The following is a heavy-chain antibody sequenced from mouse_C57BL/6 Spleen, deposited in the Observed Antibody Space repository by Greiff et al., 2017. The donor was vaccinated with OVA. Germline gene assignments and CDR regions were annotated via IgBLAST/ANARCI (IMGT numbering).Heavy chain of an antibody. Sequence: VQLQQSGPGLVQPSQSLSITCTVSGFSLTSYAISWVRQPPGKGLEWLGVIWTGGGTNYNSALKSRLSISKDNSKSQVFLKMNSLQTDDTARYYCARRGIYDGYYAMDYWGQGTSVTVSS. V-gene: IGHV2-9-1*01. D-gene: IGHD2-3*01. CDR3: ARRGIYDGYYAMDY. CDR1: GFSLTSYA. CDR2: IWTGGGT. J-gene: IGHJ4*01.